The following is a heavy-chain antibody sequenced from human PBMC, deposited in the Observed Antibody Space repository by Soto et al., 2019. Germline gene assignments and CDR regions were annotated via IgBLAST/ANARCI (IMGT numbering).Heavy chain of an antibody. CDR1: GFTFSSYT. D-gene: IGHD2-2*01. V-gene: IGHV3-21*01. Sequence: GGSLRLSCATSGFTFSSYTMHWVRQAPGKGLEWVSTISGDSNYIYYADSMKGRFTVSRDNAKNSLYLQMNSLRAEDTAVYYCATKFRIGYCSTFSCTPDYWGQGTLVTVYS. CDR2: ISGDSNYI. CDR3: ATKFRIGYCSTFSCTPDY. J-gene: IGHJ4*02.